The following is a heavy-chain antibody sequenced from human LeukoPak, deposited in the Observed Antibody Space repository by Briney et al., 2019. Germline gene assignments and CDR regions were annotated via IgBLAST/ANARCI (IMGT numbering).Heavy chain of an antibody. CDR1: GFTFSSYS. CDR2: ISSSSSYI. CDR3: AREGILGSGSYPSYDY. V-gene: IGHV3-21*01. J-gene: IGHJ4*02. D-gene: IGHD1-26*01. Sequence: GGSLRLSCAASGFTFSSYSMNWVRQAPGKGLEWVSSISSSSSYIYYADSVKGRFTISRDNAKNSLYLQMNSLRAEDTAVYYCAREGILGSGSYPSYDYWGQGTLVTVSS.